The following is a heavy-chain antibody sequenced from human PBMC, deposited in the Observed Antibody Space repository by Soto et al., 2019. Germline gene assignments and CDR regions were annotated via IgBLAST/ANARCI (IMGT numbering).Heavy chain of an antibody. CDR2: INTDGRGT. V-gene: IGHV3-74*01. D-gene: IGHD3-10*01. Sequence: GGSLRLSCSPSGFTFSGDWLHWLRQAPGKGLEWVSRINTDGRGTSYADSVKGRFTISRDNAKNTLYLQMNSLSADDTAIYCCTRDRPGPKHYFDYWGQGNMVTVSS. CDR1: GFTFSGDW. J-gene: IGHJ4*02. CDR3: TRDRPGPKHYFDY.